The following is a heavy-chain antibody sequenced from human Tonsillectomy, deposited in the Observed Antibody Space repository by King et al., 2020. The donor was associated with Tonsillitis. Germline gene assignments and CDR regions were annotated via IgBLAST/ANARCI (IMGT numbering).Heavy chain of an antibody. CDR1: GFTFSSYA. Sequence: VQLVESGGGVVQPGRSLRLSCAASGFTFSSYAMHWVRQAPGKGLEWVAVISYDGSNKYYADSVKGRFTISRDNSKNTLYQQMNSLRAEDTAVYYCARDYWGYSYGGGFDYWGQGTLVTVSS. D-gene: IGHD5-18*01. CDR2: ISYDGSNK. V-gene: IGHV3-30*01. J-gene: IGHJ4*02. CDR3: ARDYWGYSYGGGFDY.